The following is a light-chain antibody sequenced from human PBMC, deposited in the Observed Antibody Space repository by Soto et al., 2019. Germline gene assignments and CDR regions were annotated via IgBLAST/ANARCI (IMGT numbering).Light chain of an antibody. V-gene: IGKV3-11*01. CDR3: QQRSDWTRT. CDR2: HAS. CDR1: QSIGTY. Sequence: EIVVTQSPVTLSLSPGERATLSCRASQSIGTYLAWYQQKPDQAPRLLIYHASNRATGIPARFSGSGSGTDFTLTISSLEPEDFAVYYCQQRSDWTRTFGQGTKVEVK. J-gene: IGKJ1*01.